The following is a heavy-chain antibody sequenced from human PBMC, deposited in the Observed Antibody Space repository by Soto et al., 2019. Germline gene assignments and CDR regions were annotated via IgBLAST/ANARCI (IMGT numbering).Heavy chain of an antibody. CDR1: GYTFTSYA. D-gene: IGHD2-21*01. V-gene: IGHV1-3*04. J-gene: IGHJ4*02. CDR2: INTGNGNR. CDR3: VGSGDDCGAANCCMIDC. Sequence: ASVKVSCMASGYTFTSYAMHWVHQAPGQTLEWMGWINTGNGNRKYSQNFQGRVTITSDTSASTAYMVLSSLRSEDTATYYCVGSGDDCGAANCCMIDCWGRGTLVTV.